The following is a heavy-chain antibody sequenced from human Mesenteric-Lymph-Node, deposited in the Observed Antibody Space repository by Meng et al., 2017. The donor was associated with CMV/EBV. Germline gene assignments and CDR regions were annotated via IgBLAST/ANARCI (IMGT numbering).Heavy chain of an antibody. CDR2: IKHSGST. CDR1: GGSFSGYY. J-gene: IGHJ6*02. D-gene: IGHD3-3*01. V-gene: IGHV4-34*01. CDR3: PRSKNDFWSGYNGMDV. Sequence: SETLSLTCAVYGGSFSGYYWSWIRQPPGKGLEWIGEIKHSGSTNYNPSLKSRVTISVDTSKNQFSLKLSSVTAADTAVYYCPRSKNDFWSGYNGMDVWGQGTTVTVSS.